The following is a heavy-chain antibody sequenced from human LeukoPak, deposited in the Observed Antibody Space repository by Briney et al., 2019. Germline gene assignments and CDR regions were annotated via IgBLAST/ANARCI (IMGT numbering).Heavy chain of an antibody. J-gene: IGHJ4*02. Sequence: SETLSLTCAVVAESAVWSYAWRWIRQTPGGALEWIGEINHSGYTNYNPSLKSRVTLSIDTSKNQFSLRLNSVTAADTAVYYCSRQVVGNDYWGQGTLVTVSS. V-gene: IGHV4-34*01. CDR1: AESAVWSYA. CDR3: SRQVVGNDY. D-gene: IGHD2-15*01. CDR2: INHSGYT.